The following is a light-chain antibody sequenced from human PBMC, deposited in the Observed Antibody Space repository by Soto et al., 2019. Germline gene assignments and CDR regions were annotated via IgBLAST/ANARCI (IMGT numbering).Light chain of an antibody. CDR2: GAS. V-gene: IGKV3-15*01. CDR1: QSVSSN. J-gene: IGKJ1*01. CDR3: QQYNNWPPTWT. Sequence: IVMTQYQATLSVSPVERATLSCRPSQSVSSNLAWYQQKPGQAPRLLIYGASTRATGIPARFSGSGSGTEFTLTISSLQSEDFAVYYCQQYNNWPPTWTFGQGTKVDIK.